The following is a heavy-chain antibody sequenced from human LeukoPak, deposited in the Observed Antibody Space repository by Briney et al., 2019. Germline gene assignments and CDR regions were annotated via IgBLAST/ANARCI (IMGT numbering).Heavy chain of an antibody. CDR1: GGSFSGYY. Sequence: SETLSLTCAVYGGSFSGYYWSWIRQLPGKGLEWIGEINHSGSINYNPSLKSRVTISVDTSKNQFSLKLSSVTAADTAVYYCARGDYGDFPLDYWGQGTLVTVSS. CDR2: INHSGSI. CDR3: ARGDYGDFPLDY. J-gene: IGHJ4*02. V-gene: IGHV4-34*01. D-gene: IGHD4-17*01.